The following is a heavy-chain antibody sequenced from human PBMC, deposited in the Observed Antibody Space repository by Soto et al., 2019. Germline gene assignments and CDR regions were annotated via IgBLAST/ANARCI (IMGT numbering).Heavy chain of an antibody. CDR1: GGSISSSSYY. D-gene: IGHD4-17*01. J-gene: IGHJ4*02. CDR2: IYYSGST. CDR3: ARHGTSDYGDYLPLYYFDY. Sequence: PSETLSLTCTVSGGSISSSSYYWGWIRQPPGKGLEWIGSIYYSGSTYYNPSLKSRVTISVDTSKNQFSLKLSSVTAADTAVYYCARHGTSDYGDYLPLYYFDYWGQGTLVTVSS. V-gene: IGHV4-39*01.